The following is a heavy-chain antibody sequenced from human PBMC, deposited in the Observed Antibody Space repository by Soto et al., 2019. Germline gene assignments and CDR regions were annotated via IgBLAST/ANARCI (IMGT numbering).Heavy chain of an antibody. D-gene: IGHD2-2*01. V-gene: IGHV4-34*01. J-gene: IGHJ5*02. Sequence: QVQLQQWGAGLLKPSETLSLTCAVYGGSCSGYYWSWIRQPPGKGLAWLGEINHSGSTNYNPSLKRRGTISVDTSKNQFSLKLGSVTAADTAVYYCARGPSTAQRRVDPWGQGILVTVSS. CDR3: ARGPSTAQRRVDP. CDR2: INHSGST. CDR1: GGSCSGYY.